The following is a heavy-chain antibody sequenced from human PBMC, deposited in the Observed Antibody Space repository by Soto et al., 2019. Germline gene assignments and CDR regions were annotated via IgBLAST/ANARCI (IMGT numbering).Heavy chain of an antibody. CDR1: GGSFSGYY. CDR2: INHSGST. D-gene: IGHD6-13*01. Sequence: PSETLSLTCAVYGGSFSGYYWSWIRQPPGKGLEWIGEINHSGSTNYNPSLKSRVTISVDTSKNQFSLKLSSVTAADTAVYYCARAKGIAAAGRGIDPWGQGTLVTVSS. CDR3: ARAKGIAAAGRGIDP. V-gene: IGHV4-34*01. J-gene: IGHJ5*02.